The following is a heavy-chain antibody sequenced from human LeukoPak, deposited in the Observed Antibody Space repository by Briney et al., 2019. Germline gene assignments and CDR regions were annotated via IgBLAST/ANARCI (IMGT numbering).Heavy chain of an antibody. Sequence: SETLSLTCTVSGGSISSSSYYWGWIRQPPGKGLEWIVSIYYSGSTYYNPSLKSRVTISVDTSKNQFSLKLSSVTAADTAVYYCATHYDSSGYYYEQIFDYWGQGTLVTVSS. CDR1: GGSISSSSYY. CDR3: ATHYDSSGYYYEQIFDY. J-gene: IGHJ4*02. D-gene: IGHD3-22*01. CDR2: IYYSGST. V-gene: IGHV4-39*01.